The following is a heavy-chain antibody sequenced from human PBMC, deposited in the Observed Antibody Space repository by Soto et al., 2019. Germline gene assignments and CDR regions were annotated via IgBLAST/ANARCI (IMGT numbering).Heavy chain of an antibody. D-gene: IGHD5-18*01. CDR2: ISSSSSYI. CDR1: GFTFSSYS. J-gene: IGHJ6*02. Sequence: PGGSLRLSCAASGFTFSSYSMNWVRQAPGKGLEWVSSISSSSSYIYYADSVKGRFTISRDDAKNSLYLQMNSLRAEDTAVYYCARDGSGYSYGHYYGMDVWGQGTTVTVSS. CDR3: ARDGSGYSYGHYYGMDV. V-gene: IGHV3-21*01.